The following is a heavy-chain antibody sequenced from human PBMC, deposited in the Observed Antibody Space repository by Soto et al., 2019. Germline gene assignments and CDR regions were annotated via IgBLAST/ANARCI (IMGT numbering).Heavy chain of an antibody. CDR1: GYTFTSYG. Sequence: ASVKVSCKASGYTFTSYGISWVRQAPGQGLEWMGWISAYNGNTNYAQKLQGRVTMTTDTSTSTAYMELRSLRSDDTAVYYCARSSGGMTTRLIKYHSDYWGQGTLVTVSS. J-gene: IGHJ4*02. V-gene: IGHV1-18*01. CDR2: ISAYNGNT. CDR3: ARSSGGMTTRLIKYHSDY. D-gene: IGHD4-17*01.